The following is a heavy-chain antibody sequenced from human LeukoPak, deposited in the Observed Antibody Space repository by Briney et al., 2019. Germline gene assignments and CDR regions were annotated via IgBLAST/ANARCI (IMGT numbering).Heavy chain of an antibody. J-gene: IGHJ4*02. D-gene: IGHD3-3*01. CDR1: GFTFSTYG. V-gene: IGHV3-30*03. CDR2: ISFDGSKK. CDR3: ARDPLVALLEYYFDY. Sequence: GGSLRLSCAASGFTFSTYGMHWVRQAPGKGLEWVAVISFDGSKKYYADSVKGRFTISRDNSKNTLYLQMNSLRAEDTAVYYCARDPLVALLEYYFDYWGQGTLVTVSS.